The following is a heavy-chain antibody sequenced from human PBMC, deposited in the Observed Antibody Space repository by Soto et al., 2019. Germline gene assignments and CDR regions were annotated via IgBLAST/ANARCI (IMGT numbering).Heavy chain of an antibody. CDR3: VRDDGALIGITYDY. D-gene: IGHD1-20*01. CDR1: GYTLTGYF. V-gene: IGHV1-2*04. CDR2: IDSHSGGT. J-gene: IGHJ4*02. Sequence: GASVKVSCKTSGYTLTGYFIHWVRQAPGQGLEWMGWIDSHSGGTNYAQKFQGWVTMTRDTSISTVYMELTSLKSDDTAMYYCVRDDGALIGITYDYWGQGTLVTSPQ.